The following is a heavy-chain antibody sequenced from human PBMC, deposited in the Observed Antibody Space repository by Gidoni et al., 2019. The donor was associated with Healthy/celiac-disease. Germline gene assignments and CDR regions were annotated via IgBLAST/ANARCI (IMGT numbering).Heavy chain of an antibody. V-gene: IGHV1-69*01. CDR2: IIPIFGTA. D-gene: IGHD2-2*01. CDR1: GGTFISYA. Sequence: HVQLVQSGAEVKKPATSVKVSCKASGGTFISYAISWVRQAPGQALEWMGGIIPIFGTANYAQKFQGRVTITADESTSTAYMELSSLRSEDTAVYYCATYCSSTSCSKVYYYGMDVWGQGTTVTVSS. CDR3: ATYCSSTSCSKVYYYGMDV. J-gene: IGHJ6*02.